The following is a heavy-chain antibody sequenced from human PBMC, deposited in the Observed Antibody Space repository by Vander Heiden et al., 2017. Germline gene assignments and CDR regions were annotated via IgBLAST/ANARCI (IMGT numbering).Heavy chain of an antibody. V-gene: IGHV3-30*18. CDR3: AKQPSAAEDWLHP. J-gene: IGHJ5*02. Sequence: QLLQSRRRVFQSETSLRLSCTASGIGFSTFGIHWVRQAPGKGLEWVALISYDGRKEYYADSVKGRFTISRDNSKNTVYLQMNSLRIKDTAVYYCAKQPSAAEDWLHPWGQGTLVTVSS. D-gene: IGHD6-13*01. CDR1: GIGFSTFG. CDR2: ISYDGRKE.